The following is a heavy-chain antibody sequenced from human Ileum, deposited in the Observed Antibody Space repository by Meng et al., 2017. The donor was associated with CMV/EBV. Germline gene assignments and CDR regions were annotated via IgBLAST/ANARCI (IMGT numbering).Heavy chain of an antibody. D-gene: IGHD6-19*01. CDR3: ARHKAVTGTYFYYYGMDV. Sequence: GESLKISCAASDFMFSNFWVTWVRQAPGKVLEWVAHIKQDGRERYYADSVKGRFTISRDNIKNILYLQMSSLRAGDSAVYYCARHKAVTGTYFYYYGMDVCDPGTTVTVSS. J-gene: IGHJ6*02. V-gene: IGHV3-7*01. CDR2: IKQDGRER. CDR1: DFMFSNFW.